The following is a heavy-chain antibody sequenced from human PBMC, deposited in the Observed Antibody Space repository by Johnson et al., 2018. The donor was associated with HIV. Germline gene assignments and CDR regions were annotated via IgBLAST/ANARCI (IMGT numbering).Heavy chain of an antibody. D-gene: IGHD3-22*01. J-gene: IGHJ3*02. CDR2: ISSSDSTI. V-gene: IGHV3-11*04. Sequence: QVQLVESGGGLVKPGGSLRLSCAASGFTFSDYYMSWIRQAPGKGLEWVSYISSSDSTIYSADSVQGRFTISRDNAKKSLYMQMNSLRAEDTAMYYCARGGDYYDSNRYPAAFDIWGQGTMVTVSS. CDR1: GFTFSDYY. CDR3: ARGGDYYDSNRYPAAFDI.